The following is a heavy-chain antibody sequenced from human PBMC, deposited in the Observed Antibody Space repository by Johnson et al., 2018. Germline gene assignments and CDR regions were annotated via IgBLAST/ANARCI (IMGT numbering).Heavy chain of an antibody. Sequence: QVQLVESGGGVVQPGKSLRLSCAASGFALSSYGIHWVRQAPGKGLEWVAVISYDGTDKYYAGSVKGRLTLPSDNATTAFNLKLISLKPEETGVYFCARERNLGGSGSSYDFWSGYYPFPKYSDMDVWGQGTTVTVSS. D-gene: IGHD3-3*01. CDR1: GFALSSYG. CDR3: ARERNLGGSGSSYDFWSGYYPFPKYSDMDV. CDR2: ISYDGTDK. V-gene: IGHV3-30*03. J-gene: IGHJ6*03.